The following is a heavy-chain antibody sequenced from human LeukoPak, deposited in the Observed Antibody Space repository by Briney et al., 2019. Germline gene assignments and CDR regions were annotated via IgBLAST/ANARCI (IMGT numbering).Heavy chain of an antibody. D-gene: IGHD6-19*01. CDR1: GGSISSYY. Sequence: PSETLSLTCTVSGGSISSYYWSWIWQPPGKGLEWIGYIYYSGSTNYNPSLKSRVTISVDTSKNQFSLKLSSVTAADTAVYYCARGLGYSSGWYNYWAQGTLVTVSS. V-gene: IGHV4-59*01. J-gene: IGHJ4*02. CDR2: IYYSGST. CDR3: ARGLGYSSGWYNY.